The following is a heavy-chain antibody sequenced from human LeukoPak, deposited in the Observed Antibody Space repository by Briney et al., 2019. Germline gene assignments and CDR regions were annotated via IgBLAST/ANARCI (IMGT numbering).Heavy chain of an antibody. J-gene: IGHJ3*02. CDR1: GFTFSSYW. Sequence: GGSLRLSCAASGFTFSSYWMRWVRQPPGKGLEWLSYISPSGENKLYADSVRGRFSISRDNAKNSAYLQMDSLRAEDTAVYYCASRRSGWPNDAFDIWGQGTMVTVTS. CDR2: ISPSGENK. V-gene: IGHV3-48*01. CDR3: ASRRSGWPNDAFDI. D-gene: IGHD6-19*01.